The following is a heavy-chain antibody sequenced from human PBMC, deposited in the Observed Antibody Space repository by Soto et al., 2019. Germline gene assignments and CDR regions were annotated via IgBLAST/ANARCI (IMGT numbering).Heavy chain of an antibody. V-gene: IGHV3-30*03. CDR2: ISYDGSNK. Sequence: QVQLVASGEGVVQPGRSLRLSCAASGLTFSSSAMHWVRQAPGKGLEWVALISYDGSNKYYVDSVKGRFTISRDNSKDTLDMQMNSLREGDTAVYYCAAETKSYFYGMDVCGQGTTVTVSS. CDR1: GLTFSSSA. J-gene: IGHJ6*02. CDR3: AAETKSYFYGMDV.